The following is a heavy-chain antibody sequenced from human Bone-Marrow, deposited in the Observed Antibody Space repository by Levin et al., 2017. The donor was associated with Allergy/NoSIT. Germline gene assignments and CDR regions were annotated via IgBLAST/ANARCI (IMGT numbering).Heavy chain of an antibody. CDR2: INPSTGVT. J-gene: IGHJ4*02. CDR1: GYTFNVYY. CDR3: ARIGSNHNFVS. D-gene: IGHD1-14*01. Sequence: GESLKISCKTSGYTFNVYYMHWVRQAPGQGLEWMGRINPSTGVTDYVQKFQGRVTMTRDTSISTAYMELSSLRSDDTAVYYCARIGSNHNFVSWGQGTLVTVSS. V-gene: IGHV1-2*06.